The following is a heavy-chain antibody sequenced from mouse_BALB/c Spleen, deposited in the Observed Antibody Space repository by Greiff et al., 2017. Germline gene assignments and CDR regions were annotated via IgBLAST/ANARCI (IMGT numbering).Heavy chain of an antibody. D-gene: IGHD1-1*01. CDR2: INPSTGYT. J-gene: IGHJ3*01. CDR3: ARPNYYGSGGFAY. V-gene: IGHV1-7*01. CDR1: GYTFTSYW. Sequence: QVQLQQSGAELAKPGASVKMSCKASGYTFTSYWMHWVKQRPGQGLEWIGYINPSTGYTEYNQKFKDKATLTADKSSSTAYMQLSSLTSEDSAVYYCARPNYYGSGGFAYWGQGTLVTVSA.